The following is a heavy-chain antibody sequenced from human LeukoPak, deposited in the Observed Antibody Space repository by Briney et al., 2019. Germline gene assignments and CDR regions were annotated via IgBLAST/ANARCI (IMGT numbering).Heavy chain of an antibody. D-gene: IGHD3-10*01. J-gene: IGHJ4*02. CDR3: ARDLWFGEAVFDS. CDR1: GFTFSSRDW. V-gene: IGHV3-7*01. CDR2: IKQDGSEK. Sequence: GGSLRLSCVASGFTFSSRDWMTWVRQAPGKGLEWVANIKQDGSEKNYVDSVKGRFTISRDNAKNSLYLQMNSLRGEDTAVYYCARDLWFGEAVFDSWGQGTLVTVSS.